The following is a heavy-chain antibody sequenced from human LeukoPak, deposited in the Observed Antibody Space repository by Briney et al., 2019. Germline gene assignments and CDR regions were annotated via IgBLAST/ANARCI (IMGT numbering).Heavy chain of an antibody. D-gene: IGHD4-17*01. Sequence: ASVKVSCKASGYTLTGYYMHWVRQAPGQGLEWMGRINPNSGGTNYAQKFQGRVTMTRDTSISTAYMELSRLRSDDTAVYYCAGGPHDYGDGYGFVYWGQGTLVTVSS. CDR2: INPNSGGT. J-gene: IGHJ4*02. CDR1: GYTLTGYY. V-gene: IGHV1-2*06. CDR3: AGGPHDYGDGYGFVY.